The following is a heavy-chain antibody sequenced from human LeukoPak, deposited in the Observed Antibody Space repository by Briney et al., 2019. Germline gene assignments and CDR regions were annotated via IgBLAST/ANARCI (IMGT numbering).Heavy chain of an antibody. CDR1: GVSISSYY. D-gene: IGHD3-16*02. Sequence: SETLSLSCTVSGVSISSYYWSWVRQPPGKGLEWIGDIYDSGSTNYNASLKSRVAISLDTSKNKFSLKLSALTAEDTAVYFCATHLGSTMIKFGGVIGTPWFDPWGQGTLVTVSS. V-gene: IGHV4-59*08. J-gene: IGHJ5*02. CDR3: ATHLGSTMIKFGGVIGTPWFDP. CDR2: IYDSGST.